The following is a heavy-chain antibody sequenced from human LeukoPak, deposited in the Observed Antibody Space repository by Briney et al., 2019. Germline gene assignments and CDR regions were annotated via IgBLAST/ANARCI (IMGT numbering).Heavy chain of an antibody. CDR1: GYSISSGYY. V-gene: IGHV4-38-2*01. Sequence: SETLSLTCAVSGYSISSGYYWGWIRQPPGKGLEWIGSIYHSGSTYYNPSLKSRVNISVDTSKNQFSLKLSSVTAADTAVYYCARLRVVTEAFDIWGQGTMVTVSS. CDR3: ARLRVVTEAFDI. D-gene: IGHD4-23*01. CDR2: IYHSGST. J-gene: IGHJ3*02.